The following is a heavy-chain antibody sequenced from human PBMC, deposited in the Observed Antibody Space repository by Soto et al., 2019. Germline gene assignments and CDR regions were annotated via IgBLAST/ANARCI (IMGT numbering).Heavy chain of an antibody. Sequence: SETLSLTCTVSGGSISSYYWSWIRQPPGKGLEWIGYIYYSGSTNYNPSLKSRVTISVDTSKNQFSLKLSSVTAADTAVYYCARAKGYYYDSSGYYSRGYYFDYWGQGTLVTVSS. CDR2: IYYSGST. J-gene: IGHJ4*02. V-gene: IGHV4-59*12. CDR1: GGSISSYY. D-gene: IGHD3-22*01. CDR3: ARAKGYYYDSSGYYSRGYYFDY.